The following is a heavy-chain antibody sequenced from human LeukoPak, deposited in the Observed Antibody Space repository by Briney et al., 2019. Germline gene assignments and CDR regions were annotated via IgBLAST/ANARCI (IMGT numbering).Heavy chain of an antibody. Sequence: PSETLSLTCTVSGGSMSSYFWSWIRQPPGKGLEWIGYIFYSGGTNYNPSFKSRVTMSVDTSKNQFSLNLTSVTAADTAFYYCARRSPGGAADYWGQGTLVTVSS. CDR3: ARRSPGGAADY. CDR1: GGSMSSYF. D-gene: IGHD1-26*01. CDR2: IFYSGGT. V-gene: IGHV4-59*08. J-gene: IGHJ4*02.